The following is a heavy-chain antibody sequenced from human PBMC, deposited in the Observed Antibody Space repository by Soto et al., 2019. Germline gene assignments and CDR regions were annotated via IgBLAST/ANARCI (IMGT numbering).Heavy chain of an antibody. V-gene: IGHV3-21*01. Sequence: EVQLVESGGGLVKPGGSLRLSCAASGFTFSSYSMNWVRQAPGKGLEWVSSISSSSSYIYYADSVKGRFTISRDNAENSLYLQMNSLRAEDTAVYYCARVGDYNAQTDYYYYGMDVWGQGTTVTVSS. D-gene: IGHD4-17*01. CDR2: ISSSSSYI. J-gene: IGHJ6*02. CDR1: GFTFSSYS. CDR3: ARVGDYNAQTDYYYYGMDV.